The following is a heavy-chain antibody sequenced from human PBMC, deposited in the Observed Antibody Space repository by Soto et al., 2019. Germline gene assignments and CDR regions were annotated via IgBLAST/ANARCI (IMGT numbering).Heavy chain of an antibody. J-gene: IGHJ4*01. D-gene: IGHD5-12*01. V-gene: IGHV4-30-2*01. CDR1: GASISSGGHS. Sequence: PSETLSLTCAVLGASISSGGHSWNWLRQPPGKGLEWIGYIYHSGNTYFNPTLKSRVTMSVDTSKNQISLTLSSVTAADTAIYYCARDRDGYDSGYFDSWGHGTLVTVSS. CDR3: ARDRDGYDSGYFDS. CDR2: IYHSGNT.